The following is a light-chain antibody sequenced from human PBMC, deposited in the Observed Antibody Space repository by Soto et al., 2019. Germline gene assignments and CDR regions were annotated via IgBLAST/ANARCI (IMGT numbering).Light chain of an antibody. CDR1: NIGSKS. Sequence: SSELTQPPSVSVAPGKTASVACGGSNIGSKSVHWYQKKSGQAPVLVMYYDSDRPSGIPERFSGSNSGNTATLTISRVEAGDEAEYYCQVWDISSGHVVFGGGTKLTVL. CDR2: YDS. J-gene: IGLJ3*02. CDR3: QVWDISSGHVV. V-gene: IGLV3-21*01.